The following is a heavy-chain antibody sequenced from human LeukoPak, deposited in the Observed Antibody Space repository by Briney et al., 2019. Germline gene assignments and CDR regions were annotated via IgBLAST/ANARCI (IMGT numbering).Heavy chain of an antibody. V-gene: IGHV3-23*01. CDR1: GFAFSNYA. D-gene: IGHD3-3*01. CDR3: APRVVIAGY. CDR2: ISGSGGST. Sequence: GGSLRLSCAASGFAFSNYAMSWVRQAPGKGLEWVSAISGSGGSTYYADSVKGWFTISRDNSKNTLYLQMNSLRAEDTAVYYCAPRVVIAGYWGQGTLVTVSS. J-gene: IGHJ4*02.